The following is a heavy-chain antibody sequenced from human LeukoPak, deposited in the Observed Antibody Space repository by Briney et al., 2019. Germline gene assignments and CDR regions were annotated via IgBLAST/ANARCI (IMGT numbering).Heavy chain of an antibody. CDR1: GFRFADYG. J-gene: IGHJ6*03. D-gene: IGHD2-15*01. Sequence: GGSLRLSCTASGFRFADYGITWFRQAPGRGLEWVGFIRSKPYGGTTEYAASVRGRFIISRDDSKRSAYLQMNSLKTEDTGVYYCTRFSCDGGSCYYYYYYMDVWGKGSTVTVSS. CDR2: IRSKPYGGTT. CDR3: TRFSCDGGSCYYYYYYMDV. V-gene: IGHV3-49*03.